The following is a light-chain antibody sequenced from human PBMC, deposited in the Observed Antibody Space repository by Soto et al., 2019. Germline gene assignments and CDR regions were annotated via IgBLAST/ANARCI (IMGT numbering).Light chain of an antibody. V-gene: IGKV1-5*01. Sequence: DIQMTQSPSTLSASVGGRVTITCRASQSVGTWVAWYQQKPGKAPKLLIYGASNLESGVPSRFSGSGSGTEFTLSISSLQPEDFATYYCQQSFTTPITFGQGTRLDIK. CDR2: GAS. CDR1: QSVGTW. CDR3: QQSFTTPIT. J-gene: IGKJ5*01.